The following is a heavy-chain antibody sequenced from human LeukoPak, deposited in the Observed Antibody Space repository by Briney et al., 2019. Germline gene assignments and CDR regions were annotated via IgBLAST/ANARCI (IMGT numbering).Heavy chain of an antibody. V-gene: IGHV1-69*06. CDR2: TFPIFGTA. Sequence: SSVKDSRKASLGTLSSYAISWVRQAPARGVEWVGGTFPIFGTANYTQKFQDRVTITAGKDTRSAYMELSSLRTEDTAVYDCASRSSGWPPPGCYYGMEVCGKGATVSVSS. CDR1: LGTLSSYA. CDR3: ASRSSGWPPPGCYYGMEV. D-gene: IGHD6-19*01. J-gene: IGHJ6*01.